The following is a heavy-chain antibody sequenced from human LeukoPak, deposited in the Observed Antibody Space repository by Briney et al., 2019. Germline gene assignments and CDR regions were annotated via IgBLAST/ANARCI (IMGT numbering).Heavy chain of an antibody. CDR1: GFTFSNAW. V-gene: IGHV3-15*01. D-gene: IGHD3-10*01. CDR2: IKSKTDGGTT. CDR3: TTDYAYYYGSGSPRHYYYYGMDV. J-gene: IGHJ6*02. Sequence: GGSLRLSCAASGFTFSNAWMSWVRQAPGKGLEWVGRIKSKTDGGTTDYAAPVKGRFTISRDDSKNTLYLQMNSLKTEDTAVYYCTTDYAYYYGSGSPRHYYYYGMDVWGQGTTVTVSS.